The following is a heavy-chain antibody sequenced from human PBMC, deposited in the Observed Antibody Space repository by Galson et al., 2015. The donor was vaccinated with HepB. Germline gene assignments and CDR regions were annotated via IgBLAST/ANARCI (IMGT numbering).Heavy chain of an antibody. CDR1: GFTFSSYW. CDR2: INNDDSST. D-gene: IGHD2-2*01. Sequence: SLRLSCAASGFTFSSYWMHWVRQAPGKGLVWVSGINNDDSSTSYADSVKGRFTISRDDAKNTLSLQMNSLRAEDTAVYYCARDLEYCTGTNCLGTDAFDIWGQGTMVTVSS. CDR3: ARDLEYCTGTNCLGTDAFDI. J-gene: IGHJ3*02. V-gene: IGHV3-74*01.